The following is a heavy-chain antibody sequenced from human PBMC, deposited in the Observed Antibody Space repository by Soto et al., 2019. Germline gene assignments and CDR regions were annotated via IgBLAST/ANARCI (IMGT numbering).Heavy chain of an antibody. D-gene: IGHD6-25*01. J-gene: IGHJ6*02. CDR2: FDPEDGET. V-gene: IGHV1-24*01. CDR3: QPDLQMPRYAANGMDD. CDR1: GYTLTELS. Sequence: ASVKVSCKVSGYTLTELSMHWVRQAPGKGLEWMGGFDPEDGETIYAQKFQGRGTMTEDTCTETACVELSSRRSEDAAVYYCQPDLQMPRYAANGMDDWGQATTGTVSS.